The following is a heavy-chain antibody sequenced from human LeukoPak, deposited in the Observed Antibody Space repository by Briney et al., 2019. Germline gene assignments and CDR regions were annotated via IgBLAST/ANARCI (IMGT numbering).Heavy chain of an antibody. CDR2: ISYDGSNK. CDR1: GFTFSSYA. V-gene: IGHV3-30*04. J-gene: IGHJ4*02. D-gene: IGHD2-8*01. CDR3: ARDLGYCTNGVCYRDSAIDY. Sequence: GGSLRLSRAASGFTFSSYAMHWVRQAPGKGLEWVAVISYDGSNKYYADSVKGRFTISRDNSKNTLYLQMNSLRAEDTAVYYCARDLGYCTNGVCYRDSAIDYWGQGTLVTVSS.